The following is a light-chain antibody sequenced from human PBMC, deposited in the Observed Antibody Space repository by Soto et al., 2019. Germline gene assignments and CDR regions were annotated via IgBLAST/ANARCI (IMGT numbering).Light chain of an antibody. CDR2: EVS. V-gene: IGLV2-8*01. CDR3: VSYAGSNIWM. CDR1: SSDIGTYDY. Sequence: QSALTQPASVSGSPGQSITISCTGTSSDIGTYDYVSWYQQHPGKAPKLMIYEVSKRPSGVPDRFSGSKSGNTASLTVSGLQAEDEADYYCVSYAGSNIWMFGGGTKVTVL. J-gene: IGLJ3*02.